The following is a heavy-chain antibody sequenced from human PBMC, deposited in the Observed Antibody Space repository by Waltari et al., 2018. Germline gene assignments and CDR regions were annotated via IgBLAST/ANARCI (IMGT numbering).Heavy chain of an antibody. CDR3: ARGGRITIFGVVITRYYFDY. V-gene: IGHV4-34*01. CDR1: GWSFSGYY. Sequence: QVQLQQWGAGLLKPSETLSLTCAVYGWSFSGYYWCWIRQPPGKGREWIGEINHSGSTNYNPSLKSRVTISVDTSKNQFSLKLSSVTAADTAVYYCARGGRITIFGVVITRYYFDYWGQGTLVTVSS. J-gene: IGHJ4*02. CDR2: INHSGST. D-gene: IGHD3-3*01.